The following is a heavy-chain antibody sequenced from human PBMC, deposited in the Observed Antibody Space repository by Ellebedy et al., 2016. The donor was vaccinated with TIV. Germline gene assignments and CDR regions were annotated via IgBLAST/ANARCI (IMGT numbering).Heavy chain of an antibody. CDR1: GFTFSSYA. Sequence: GESLKISXAASGFTFSSYAMSWVRQAPGKGLEWVSAISGSGGSTYYADSVKGRFTISRDNSKNTLYLQMNSLRAEDTAVYYCARDFKDRGYWGQGTLVTVSS. CDR2: ISGSGGST. J-gene: IGHJ4*02. V-gene: IGHV3-23*01. CDR3: ARDFKDRGY.